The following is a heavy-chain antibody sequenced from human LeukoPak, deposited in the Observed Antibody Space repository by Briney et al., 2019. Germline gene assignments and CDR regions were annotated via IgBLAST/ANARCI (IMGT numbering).Heavy chain of an antibody. CDR2: IYIKST. CDR3: ARDTTVASGMQY. V-gene: IGHV4-59*01. Sequence: SETLSLTCTVSGGSISTFSWSWIRQFPGKGLEWIGSIYIKSTNYNPSLKSRVAISVDTTKNQFSLRLDSVTTADTAVYYCARDTTVASGMQYWGQGTLVTVSS. CDR1: GGSISTFS. J-gene: IGHJ4*02. D-gene: IGHD6-19*01.